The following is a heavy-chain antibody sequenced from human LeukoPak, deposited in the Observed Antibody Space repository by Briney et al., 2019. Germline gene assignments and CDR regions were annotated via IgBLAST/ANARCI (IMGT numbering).Heavy chain of an antibody. CDR2: IYYSGTT. V-gene: IGHV4-59*08. CDR3: ARYLVATISYFDY. D-gene: IGHD5-12*01. CDR1: GGSISRYY. J-gene: IGHJ4*02. Sequence: PSETLSLTCTVSGGSISRYYWSWIRQPPGKGLEWIGYIYYSGTTNYNPSLKSRVTISVDTSKNQFSLKLSSVTAADTAVYYCARYLVATISYFDYWGQGTLVTVSS.